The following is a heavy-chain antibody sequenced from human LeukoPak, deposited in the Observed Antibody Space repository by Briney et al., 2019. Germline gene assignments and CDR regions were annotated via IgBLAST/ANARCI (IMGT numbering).Heavy chain of an antibody. D-gene: IGHD6-13*01. CDR1: GFTFSDYA. CDR2: ISYDGSNK. V-gene: IGHV3-30*04. CDR3: ARSDSSSWYLGNAFDI. Sequence: PGGSLRLSCAASGFTFSDYAMHWVRQAPGKGLEWVANISYDGSNKYYADSVKGRFTISRDNSKNTLYLQMSSLRAEDTAVYYCARSDSSSWYLGNAFDIWGQGTMVTVSS. J-gene: IGHJ3*02.